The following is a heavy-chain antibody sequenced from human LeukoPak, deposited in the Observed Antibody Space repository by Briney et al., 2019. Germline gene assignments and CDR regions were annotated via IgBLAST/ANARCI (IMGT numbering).Heavy chain of an antibody. CDR3: ARDASRGLLSDY. CDR1: GFSVSNFY. CDR2: IRDSGAT. Sequence: GGSLRLSCAGSGFSVSNFYMNWVRQAPGKGLEWVSLIRDSGATFYADSVKGRFTISRDNSKNTIYLQMNRLRVEDTAVYFCARDASRGLLSDYWGQGTLVTVSS. D-gene: IGHD3-10*01. J-gene: IGHJ4*02. V-gene: IGHV3-66*03.